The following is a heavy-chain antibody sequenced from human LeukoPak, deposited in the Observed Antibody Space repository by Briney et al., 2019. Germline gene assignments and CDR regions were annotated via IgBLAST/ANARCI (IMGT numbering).Heavy chain of an antibody. J-gene: IGHJ1*01. CDR1: GYSISSGFY. V-gene: IGHV4-38-2*01. Sequence: SETLSLTCRVSGYSISSGFYWGWIRQPPGKGLEWIGTVYHRGNTHYNPSLKSRITISLDTSNNQFSLNLSSVTAADTAVYFCASPAETAAAGEYFRRWGQGTPVTVSS. CDR2: VYHRGNT. D-gene: IGHD6-13*01. CDR3: ASPAETAAAGEYFRR.